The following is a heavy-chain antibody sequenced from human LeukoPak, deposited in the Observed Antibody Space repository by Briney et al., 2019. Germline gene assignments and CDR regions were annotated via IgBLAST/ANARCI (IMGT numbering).Heavy chain of an antibody. J-gene: IGHJ4*02. CDR3: ARDSNYGSGSYVDY. CDR1: GGSISSYY. D-gene: IGHD3-10*01. V-gene: IGHV4-4*07. Sequence: PSETLCLTCTVSGGSISSYYWSWIRQPAGKGLEWIGRIYTSGSTNYNPSLKSRVTMSVDTSKNQFSLKLSSVTAADTAVYYCARDSNYGSGSYVDYWGQGTLVTVSS. CDR2: IYTSGST.